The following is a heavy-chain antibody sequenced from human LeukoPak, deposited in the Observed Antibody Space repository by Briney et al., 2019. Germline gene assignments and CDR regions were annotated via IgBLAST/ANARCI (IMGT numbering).Heavy chain of an antibody. CDR1: GGSISSYY. CDR2: IYYSGST. CDR3: ARSFTDLAPFDY. V-gene: IGHV4-59*01. J-gene: IGHJ4*02. Sequence: SETLSLTCTVSGGSISSYYWSWIRQPPGKGLEWIGYIYYSGSTNYNPPLKSRVTISVDTSKNQFSLKLSSVTAADTAVYYCARSFTDLAPFDYWGQGTLVTVSS.